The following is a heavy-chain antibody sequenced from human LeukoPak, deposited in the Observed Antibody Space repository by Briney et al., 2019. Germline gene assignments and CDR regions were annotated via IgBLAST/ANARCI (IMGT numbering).Heavy chain of an antibody. Sequence: GASVKVSCKASGGTFSSYAISWVRQAPGQGLEWMGRIIPILGIANYAQKFQGRVTFTADKSTSTAYMELRSLRSEDTAVYYCARGDPPLYGSGSYQLDYWGQGTLVTVSS. D-gene: IGHD3-10*01. V-gene: IGHV1-69*04. CDR3: ARGDPPLYGSGSYQLDY. CDR1: GGTFSSYA. J-gene: IGHJ4*02. CDR2: IIPILGIA.